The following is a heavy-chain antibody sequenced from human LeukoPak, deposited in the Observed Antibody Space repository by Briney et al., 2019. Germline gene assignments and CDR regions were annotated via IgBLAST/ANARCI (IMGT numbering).Heavy chain of an antibody. CDR3: ARDRHGDYFHGMDV. Sequence: ASVKVSCKASGYTFTSYGICWVRQAPGQGLEWMGWISAYNGNTNYAQKLQGRVTMTTDTSTSTAYMELRSLRSDDTAVYYCARDRHGDYFHGMDVWGQGTTVTVSS. CDR2: ISAYNGNT. D-gene: IGHD4-17*01. CDR1: GYTFTSYG. V-gene: IGHV1-18*01. J-gene: IGHJ6*02.